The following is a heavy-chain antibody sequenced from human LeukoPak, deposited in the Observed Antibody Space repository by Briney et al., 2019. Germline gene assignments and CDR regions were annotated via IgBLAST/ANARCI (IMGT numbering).Heavy chain of an antibody. D-gene: IGHD6-13*01. Sequence: PGGSLRLSCAASGFTFSSYGMHWVRQAPGKGLEWVAFIRYDGSNKYYADSAKGRFTISRDNSKNTLYLQMNSLRAEDTAVYYCAKDHQRYCSSWYLDYWGREPWSPSPQ. CDR1: GFTFSSYG. CDR3: AKDHQRYCSSWYLDY. J-gene: IGHJ4*02. CDR2: IRYDGSNK. V-gene: IGHV3-30*02.